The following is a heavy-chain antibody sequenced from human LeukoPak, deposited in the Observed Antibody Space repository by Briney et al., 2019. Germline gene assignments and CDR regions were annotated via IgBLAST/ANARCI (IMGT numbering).Heavy chain of an antibody. J-gene: IGHJ4*02. CDR1: GFTFSSYA. D-gene: IGHD2-2*01. V-gene: IGHV3-23*01. CDR2: ISGSGGTT. CDR3: AKGSGYYSSTRCYPLDY. Sequence: GGSLRLSCAASGFTFSSYAMSWVRQAPGKGLEWVSAISGSGGTTYYADSVKGRFTISRDNSKDTLYLQMDSLRAGDTAVYYCAKGSGYYSSTRCYPLDYWGQGTLVTVSS.